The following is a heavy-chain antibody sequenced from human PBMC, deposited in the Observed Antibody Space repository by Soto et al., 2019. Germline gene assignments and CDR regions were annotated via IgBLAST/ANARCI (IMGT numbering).Heavy chain of an antibody. J-gene: IGHJ6*02. D-gene: IGHD6-19*01. CDR3: ASLYSCGIYGMDV. Sequence: QVQLHESGPGLVKPSETLSLTCTISGGSISNYYWCWIRPPPGKGLAWIGYIFYTGSTSYNPSLKSRVTISIDTSKKQFSLKLRSVTAADTAVYYCASLYSCGIYGMDVWGQGTTVTVSS. CDR1: GGSISNYY. V-gene: IGHV4-59*01. CDR2: IFYTGST.